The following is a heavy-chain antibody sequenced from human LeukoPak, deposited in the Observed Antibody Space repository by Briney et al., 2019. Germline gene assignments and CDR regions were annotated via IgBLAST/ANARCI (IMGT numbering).Heavy chain of an antibody. Sequence: NPSQTLSLTCTVSVGSISSGLYYWSWIRQPAGKGLEWIGRIYTSGSTNYNPSLKSRVSISADTSKNKFSLRLSSVTAADTAVYYCAREDSGSYHFDYWGQGTLVTVSS. J-gene: IGHJ4*02. CDR3: AREDSGSYHFDY. V-gene: IGHV4-61*02. D-gene: IGHD1-26*01. CDR1: VGSISSGLYY. CDR2: IYTSGST.